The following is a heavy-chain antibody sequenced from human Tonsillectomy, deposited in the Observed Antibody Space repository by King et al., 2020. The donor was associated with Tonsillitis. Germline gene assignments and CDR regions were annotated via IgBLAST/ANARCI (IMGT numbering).Heavy chain of an antibody. CDR1: GFTFSTYG. CDR2: IGYDGSSK. CDR3: AKEGGVCSSTSCYENWFFDL. Sequence: VQLVESGGGVVQRGGSLRLSCAASGFTFSTYGMHWVRQAPGKGLEWVAFIGYDGSSKYYADSMKGRFTISRDNSKNTLYLQMNSLTAEDTAVYYCAKEGGVCSSTSCYENWFFDLWGRGTLVTVSS. D-gene: IGHD2-2*01. V-gene: IGHV3-30*02. J-gene: IGHJ2*01.